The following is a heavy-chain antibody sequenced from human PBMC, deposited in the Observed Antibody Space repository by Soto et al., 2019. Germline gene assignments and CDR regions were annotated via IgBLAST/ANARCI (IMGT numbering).Heavy chain of an antibody. CDR1: GGSISSYY. CDR3: AREIGRDYYDSGGYYHGQYYFDY. V-gene: IGHV4-4*07. J-gene: IGHJ4*02. D-gene: IGHD3-22*01. Sequence: SETLSLTCTVSGGSISSYYWSWIRQPAGKGLEGIGRIYTSGSTNYNPSLKSRVTMSVDTSKNQFSLKLSSVTAVDTAVYYCAREIGRDYYDSGGYYHGQYYFDYWGQGTLVTVSS. CDR2: IYTSGST.